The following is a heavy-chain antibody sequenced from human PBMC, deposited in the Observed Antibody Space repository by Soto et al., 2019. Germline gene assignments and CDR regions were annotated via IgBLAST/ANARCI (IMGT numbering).Heavy chain of an antibody. CDR1: GYTFSGFY. D-gene: IGHD6-19*01. CDR2: INPNSGGT. Sequence: ASVKVSCKASGYTFSGFYMHWVRQAPGQGLEWMGWINPNSGGTKSAEKFQGRVTMTRDTSISTAYMELSRLTSDDTAVYYCASAAVTGTAGLDFWGQGAQVTVS. V-gene: IGHV1-2*02. J-gene: IGHJ4*02. CDR3: ASAAVTGTAGLDF.